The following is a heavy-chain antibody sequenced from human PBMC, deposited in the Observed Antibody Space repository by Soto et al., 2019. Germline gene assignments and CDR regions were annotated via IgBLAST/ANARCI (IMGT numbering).Heavy chain of an antibody. CDR1: GYTFTSYG. V-gene: IGHV1-18*04. CDR3: ARDHCSSTSCYTAVDY. J-gene: IGHJ4*02. Sequence: ASVKVSCKASGYTFTSYGISWVRQAPGQGLEWMGWISAYNGNTNYAQKLQGRVTMTTDTSTSTAYMELRSLRSDDTAVYYCARDHCSSTSCYTAVDYWGQGSLVTVSS. D-gene: IGHD2-2*02. CDR2: ISAYNGNT.